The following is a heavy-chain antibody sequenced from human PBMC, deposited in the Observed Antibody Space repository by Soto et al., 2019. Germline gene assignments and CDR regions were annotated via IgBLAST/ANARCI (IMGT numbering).Heavy chain of an antibody. V-gene: IGHV3-23*01. J-gene: IGHJ6*02. CDR2: ISGSGGST. Sequence: EVQLLESGGGLVQPGGSLRLSCAASGFTFSSYAMSWVRQAPGKGLEWVSAISGSGGSTYYADSVKGGFTISRDNSKNTLYLQMNSLRAEDTAVYYCAKDKYYDSSGYYYEYYYYGMDVWGQGTTVTVSS. D-gene: IGHD3-22*01. CDR1: GFTFSSYA. CDR3: AKDKYYDSSGYYYEYYYYGMDV.